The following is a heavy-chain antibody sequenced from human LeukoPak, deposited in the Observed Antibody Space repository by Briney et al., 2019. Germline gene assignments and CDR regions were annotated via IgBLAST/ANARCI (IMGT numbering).Heavy chain of an antibody. CDR3: ARVRVTGYSNFAY. D-gene: IGHD3-9*01. V-gene: IGHV3-53*01. Sequence: GGSLRLSCAASGFTISSYYMAWVRQTPGKGLEWVSVIYHSGNTDYADSVKGRFTISRDNSKNTVYLQMSSLRAEDTAVYYCARVRVTGYSNFAYWGQGTLVTVSS. CDR2: IYHSGNT. J-gene: IGHJ4*02. CDR1: GFTISSYY.